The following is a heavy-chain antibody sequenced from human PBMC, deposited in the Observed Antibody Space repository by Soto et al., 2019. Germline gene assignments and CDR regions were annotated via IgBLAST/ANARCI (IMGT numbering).Heavy chain of an antibody. CDR2: IGIGGDT. V-gene: IGHV3-13*04. CDR3: ARAAEGDPIDY. CDR1: GFPFSTYD. J-gene: IGHJ4*02. D-gene: IGHD2-21*02. Sequence: EVQLVESGGGLVQPGGSLRLSCAASGFPFSTYDMNWVRQTAGKGLEWVSAIGIGGDTYYADSVKGRFTVSRENAKNSLYLQMNSLRAGDTAVYYCARAAEGDPIDYWGQGTLVTVSS.